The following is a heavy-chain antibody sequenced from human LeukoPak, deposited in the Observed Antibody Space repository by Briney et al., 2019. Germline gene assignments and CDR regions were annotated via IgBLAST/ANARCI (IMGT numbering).Heavy chain of an antibody. V-gene: IGHV4-59*08. Sequence: SETLSLTCTVSGGSISSHYWSWIRQPPGKGLEWIGYIYYSGSTNYNPSLKSRVTISIDTSKNQFSLKLSSVTAADTAVYYCARHGLNTIFGVVINFSFDYWGQGTLVTFSS. D-gene: IGHD3-3*01. CDR3: ARHGLNTIFGVVINFSFDY. J-gene: IGHJ4*02. CDR1: GGSISSHY. CDR2: IYYSGST.